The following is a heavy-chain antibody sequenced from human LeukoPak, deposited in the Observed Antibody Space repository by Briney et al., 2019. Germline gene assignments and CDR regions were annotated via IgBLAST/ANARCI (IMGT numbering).Heavy chain of an antibody. V-gene: IGHV1-2*02. CDR1: GYTFTGYY. Sequence: ASVKVSCKASGYTFTGYYMHWVRQAPGQGLEWMGWIYPNSGGTNYAQKLQGRVTMTTDTSTSTAYMELRSLRSDDTAVYYCAREEGNWGDAFDIWGQGTMVTVSS. CDR2: IYPNSGGT. D-gene: IGHD7-27*01. CDR3: AREEGNWGDAFDI. J-gene: IGHJ3*02.